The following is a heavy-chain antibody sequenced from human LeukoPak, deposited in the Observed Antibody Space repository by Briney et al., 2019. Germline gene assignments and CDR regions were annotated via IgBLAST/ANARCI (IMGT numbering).Heavy chain of an antibody. D-gene: IGHD3-16*01. V-gene: IGHV3-30-3*01. CDR2: ISYDGSNK. CDR1: GFTFSSYA. Sequence: PGRSLRLSCAASGFTFSSYAMHWVRQAPGKGLEWVAVISYDGSNKYYADSVKGRFTISRDNSKNTLYLQMNSLRAEDTAVYYCARVRLGGGASYFDYWGQGTLVTVSS. J-gene: IGHJ4*02. CDR3: ARVRLGGGASYFDY.